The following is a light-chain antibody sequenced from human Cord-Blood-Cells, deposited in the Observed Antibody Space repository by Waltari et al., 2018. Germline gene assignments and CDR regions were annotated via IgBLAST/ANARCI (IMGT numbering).Light chain of an antibody. CDR3: QQANSVPLT. CDR1: QGISSW. CDR2: AAS. J-gene: IGKJ4*01. Sequence: DIQMTQSPSSVSASVGARVTITCRARQGISSWFAWYQQKPRNAPKLLIYAASSLQSGVPSRFGGSGSGKDLTHTISSLQPEDFATYDCQQANSVPLTFGGATKVEIK. V-gene: IGKV1-12*01.